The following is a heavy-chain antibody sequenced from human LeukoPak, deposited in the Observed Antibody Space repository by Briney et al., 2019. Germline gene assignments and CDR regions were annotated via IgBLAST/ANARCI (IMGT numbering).Heavy chain of an antibody. CDR1: GYSFTTYW. CDR2: IYPGDSDT. J-gene: IGHJ5*02. CDR3: ARRAPSQIWFDP. Sequence: GESLKISCQGSGYSFTTYWIGWVRQMPGKGLELMGIIYPGDSDTRYSPSFQGQVTISADKSISTAYLQWSSLKASDAAIYYCARRAPSQIWFDPWGQGTLVTVSS. V-gene: IGHV5-51*01.